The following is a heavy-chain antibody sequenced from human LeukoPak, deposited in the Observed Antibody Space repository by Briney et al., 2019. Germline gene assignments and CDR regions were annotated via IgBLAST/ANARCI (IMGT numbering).Heavy chain of an antibody. J-gene: IGHJ1*01. Sequence: SETLSLTCTVSGGSLSSYYWSWLRQPPGKGLEWIGYIYYSGSTNYNPSLKSRVTISVDTSKNQFSLKLSSVTAADTAVYYCARDGAAAGEYFQHWGQGTLVTVSS. CDR2: IYYSGST. V-gene: IGHV4-59*01. D-gene: IGHD6-13*01. CDR1: GGSLSSYY. CDR3: ARDGAAAGEYFQH.